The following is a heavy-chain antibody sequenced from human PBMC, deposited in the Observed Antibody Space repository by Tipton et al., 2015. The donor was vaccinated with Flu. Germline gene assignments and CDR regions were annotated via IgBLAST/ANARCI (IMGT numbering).Heavy chain of an antibody. CDR2: MNPNRGNT. V-gene: IGHV1-8*01. CDR1: GYTFTSYD. J-gene: IGHJ4*02. CDR3: ARAFRGWFGDFTIDY. Sequence: QLVQSGAEVKKPGASVRVSCKASGYTFTSYDINWVRQATGQELEWMGWMNPNRGNTGYAQKFQGRVTMTRNTSISTAYMELSSLRSEDTAVYYGARAFRGWFGDFTIDYWGQGTLATVSS. D-gene: IGHD3-10*01.